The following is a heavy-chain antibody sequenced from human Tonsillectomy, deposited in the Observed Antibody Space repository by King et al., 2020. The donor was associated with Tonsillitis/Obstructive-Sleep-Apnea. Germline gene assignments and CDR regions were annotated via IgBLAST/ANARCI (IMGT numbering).Heavy chain of an antibody. CDR2: INHSGST. J-gene: IGHJ6*03. CDR1: GGSFSGYY. D-gene: IGHD4-17*01. V-gene: IGHV4-34*01. Sequence: VQLQQWGAGLLKPSETLSLTCAVYGGSFSGYYWSWIRQPPGKGLEWIGEINHSGSTKYNPSLQSRVTISVDTSKNQLSLKLGSVTAADTAVYYCARVLYGDYGDYYYYMDVWGKGTTVTVSS. CDR3: ARVLYGDYGDYYYYMDV.